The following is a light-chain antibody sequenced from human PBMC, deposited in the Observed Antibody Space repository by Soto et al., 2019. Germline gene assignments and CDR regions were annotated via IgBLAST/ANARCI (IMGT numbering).Light chain of an antibody. V-gene: IGKV3-15*01. CDR3: QKFDSWPGT. Sequence: EIVMTQSPATLSVSPGERATLSCRASQSVSSSLAWYQQKPGQAPRLLIYGPSTRATGIPARFSGSGSGTEFTLTISSLHSEDFAVYYCQKFDSWPGTFGQGTKVEIK. J-gene: IGKJ1*01. CDR2: GPS. CDR1: QSVSSS.